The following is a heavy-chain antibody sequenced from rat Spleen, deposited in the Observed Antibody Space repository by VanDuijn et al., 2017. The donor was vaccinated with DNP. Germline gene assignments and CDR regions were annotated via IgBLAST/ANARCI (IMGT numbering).Heavy chain of an antibody. V-gene: IGHV2-72*01. Sequence: QVQLRESGPGLVQPSHTLSLTCTVSGFSLTSNGVGWVRQPLGKGLVWMGRIWPDGSTNYNSAVQSRLSISRDTSKSQVFLKMNSLQTDDTGTYYCTSDSLNSSSFVYWGQGSLVTVSS. CDR3: TSDSLNSSSFVY. D-gene: IGHD1-2*01. J-gene: IGHJ3*01. CDR2: IWPDGST. CDR1: GFSLTSNG.